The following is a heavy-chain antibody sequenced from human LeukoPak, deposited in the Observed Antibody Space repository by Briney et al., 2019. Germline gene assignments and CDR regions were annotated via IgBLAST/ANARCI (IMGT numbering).Heavy chain of an antibody. J-gene: IGHJ4*02. CDR2: IIPTLGIA. V-gene: IGHV1-69*04. CDR3: ARALSGKTIDVEGY. Sequence: SVKVSCKASGGTFSSSPISWVRQAPGQGLEWMGRIIPTLGIANYAQKFRGRVTITADKPTGTGYMELSSLRSEDTAVYYCARALSGKTIDVEGYWGQGTLVTVSS. CDR1: GGTFSSSP. D-gene: IGHD3-16*02.